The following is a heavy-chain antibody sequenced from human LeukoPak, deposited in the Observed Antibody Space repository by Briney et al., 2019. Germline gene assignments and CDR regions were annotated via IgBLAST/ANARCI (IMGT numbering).Heavy chain of an antibody. D-gene: IGHD5-18*01. CDR1: GVSISTYY. CDR3: ASYRGYSSGYYFNY. V-gene: IGHV4-59*01. J-gene: IGHJ4*02. CDR2: IYYSGST. Sequence: PSETLSLTCTVSGVSISTYYWSWIRQPPGKGLEWIGYIYYSGSTNYNPSLKSRVTISIDTSRNQFSLRLNSVTAADTAVYYCASYRGYSSGYYFNYWGQGTLDTVSS.